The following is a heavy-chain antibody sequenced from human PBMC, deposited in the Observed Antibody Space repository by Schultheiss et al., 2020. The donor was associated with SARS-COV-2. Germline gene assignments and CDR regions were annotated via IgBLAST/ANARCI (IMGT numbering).Heavy chain of an antibody. D-gene: IGHD1-26*01. CDR3: ALDRSGSHYPFDY. V-gene: IGHV3-13*05. J-gene: IGHJ4*02. CDR2: IGTTGDP. CDR1: GFTFSSYD. Sequence: GGSLRLSCAASGFTFSSYDMHWVRQATGKGLEWVSTIGTTGDPYYPGSVKGRFTISRENAKNSLYLQMNSLRAGDTAVYYCALDRSGSHYPFDYWGQGTLVTVSS.